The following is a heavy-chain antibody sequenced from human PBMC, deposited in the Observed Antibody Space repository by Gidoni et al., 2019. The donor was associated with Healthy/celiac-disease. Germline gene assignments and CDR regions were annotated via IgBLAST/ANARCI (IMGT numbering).Heavy chain of an antibody. CDR3: ANVRSGAWFGELLLSSFDY. Sequence: QITLKESGPTLVKPTQTLTLTCTFSGFSLSTSGVGVGWIRKPPGKALEWLALMYWDDDQRNRPSLKSRLTITKDNSKKQVVLKMTNMDPVDTATYYCANVRSGAWFGELLLSSFDYWGQGTLVTVSS. D-gene: IGHD3-10*01. CDR2: MYWDDDQ. J-gene: IGHJ4*02. V-gene: IGHV2-5*02. CDR1: GFSLSTSGVG.